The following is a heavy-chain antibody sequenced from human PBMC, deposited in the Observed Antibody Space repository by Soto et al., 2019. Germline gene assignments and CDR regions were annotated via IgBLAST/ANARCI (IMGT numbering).Heavy chain of an antibody. CDR1: DGSSSSYY. CDR2: IYYSGST. J-gene: IGHJ4*02. D-gene: IGHD3-16*01. Sequence: SETLSLTCTFSDGSSSSYYWSCIRQPPGKGLEWIGYIYYSGSTNYNPSLKSRVTISVDTSKNQFSLKLSSVTAADTAVYYCARHFGSWVREIDFWGRGTLVTVSS. V-gene: IGHV4-59*08. CDR3: ARHFGSWVREIDF.